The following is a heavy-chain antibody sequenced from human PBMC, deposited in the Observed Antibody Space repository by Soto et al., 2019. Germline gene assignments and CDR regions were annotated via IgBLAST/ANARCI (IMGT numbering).Heavy chain of an antibody. CDR2: IYPGDSDT. CDR1: GYSFTSYW. D-gene: IGHD4-17*01. V-gene: IGHV5-51*01. Sequence: GESLKISCKGSGYSFTSYWIGWVRQMPGKGLEWMGIIYPGDSDTRYSPSFQGQVTISVDKSISTAYLQWSSLKASDTAMYYCARRATVTTMPYNWFDPWGQGTLVTVSS. CDR3: ARRATVTTMPYNWFDP. J-gene: IGHJ5*02.